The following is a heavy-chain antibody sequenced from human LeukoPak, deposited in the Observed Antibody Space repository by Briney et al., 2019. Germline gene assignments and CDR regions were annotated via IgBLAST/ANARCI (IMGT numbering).Heavy chain of an antibody. CDR3: AESVLKNANLYYFDN. Sequence: GGSLRLSCATYGFAFSNYVMNWVRQAPGKGLEWVSGISGSGGNEYYADSVRGRFAISRDMSKNTLYLQMTSLRTEDTAVYYCAESVLKNANLYYFDNWGQGTLVTVSS. J-gene: IGHJ4*02. V-gene: IGHV3-23*01. CDR1: GFAFSNYV. D-gene: IGHD4/OR15-4a*01. CDR2: ISGSGGNE.